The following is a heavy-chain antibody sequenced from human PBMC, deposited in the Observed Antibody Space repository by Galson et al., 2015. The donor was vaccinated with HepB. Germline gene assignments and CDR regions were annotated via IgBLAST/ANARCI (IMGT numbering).Heavy chain of an antibody. J-gene: IGHJ4*02. V-gene: IGHV6-1*01. Sequence: CAISGDSVSSKSAAWNWIRQSPSRGLEWLGRTYYRSKWYNDYTVSLEGRITISPDTSKNQFSLQLNSVTPEDTAVYYCARDRGSSVSGYSFDYWGLGTLVTVSS. CDR2: TYYRSKWYN. CDR1: GDSVSSKSAA. CDR3: ARDRGSSVSGYSFDY. D-gene: IGHD6-19*01.